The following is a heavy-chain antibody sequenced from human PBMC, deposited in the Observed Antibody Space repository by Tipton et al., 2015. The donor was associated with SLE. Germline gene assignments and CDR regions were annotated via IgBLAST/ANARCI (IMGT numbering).Heavy chain of an antibody. CDR2: MSYSGST. J-gene: IGHJ6*03. V-gene: IGHV4-31*03. Sequence: TLSLTCTVSGGSISSDDYYWTWIRQHPGKGLEWIGHMSYSGSTYYNPSLKSRVTISVDTSKNQFSLKLSSVTAADTAVYYCARGRRGAAAGDYYYYYMDVWGKGTTVTVSS. D-gene: IGHD6-13*01. CDR1: GGSISSDDYY. CDR3: ARGRRGAAAGDYYYYYMDV.